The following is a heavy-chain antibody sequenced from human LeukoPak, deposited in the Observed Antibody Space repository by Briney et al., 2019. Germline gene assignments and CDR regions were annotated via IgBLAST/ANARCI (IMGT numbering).Heavy chain of an antibody. CDR1: GGSFSGYY. D-gene: IGHD3-16*01. J-gene: IGHJ4*02. CDR3: ARAPDTYYFDY. V-gene: IGHV4-34*01. CDR2: INHSGST. Sequence: SSETLSLTCAVYGGSFSGYYWGWIRQPPGKGLEWIGEINHSGSTNYNPSLKSRVTISVDTSKNQFSLKLSSVTAADTAVYYCARAPDTYYFDYWGQGTLVTVSS.